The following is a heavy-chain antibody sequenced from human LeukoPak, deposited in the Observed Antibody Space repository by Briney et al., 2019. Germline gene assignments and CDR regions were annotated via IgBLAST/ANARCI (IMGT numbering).Heavy chain of an antibody. J-gene: IGHJ6*02. D-gene: IGHD5-12*01. V-gene: IGHV3-30*02. CDR2: IRYDGSNK. Sequence: PGGSLRLSCAASGFTFSSYGMHWVRRAPGKGLEWVAFIRYDGSNKYYADSVKGRFTISRDNSKNTLYLQMNSLRAEDTAVYYCAKDTLSGYDYRLYYYYGMDVWGQGTTVTVSS. CDR1: GFTFSSYG. CDR3: AKDTLSGYDYRLYYYYGMDV.